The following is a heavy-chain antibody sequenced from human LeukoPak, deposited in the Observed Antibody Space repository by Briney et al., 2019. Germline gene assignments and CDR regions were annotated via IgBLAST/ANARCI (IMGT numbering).Heavy chain of an antibody. CDR2: ISWNTGGI. J-gene: IGHJ3*02. CDR1: GFTFDNYA. V-gene: IGHV3-9*03. Sequence: GGSLRLSCAASGFTFDNYAMHWVRQAPGKGLKWVSGISWNTGGIGYADSVKGRFTIFRDNAKNSLYLQMNSLRAEDMALYYCAKDEFVASAFTGAFDIWGQGTMVTVSS. CDR3: AKDEFVASAFTGAFDI. D-gene: IGHD2-8*02.